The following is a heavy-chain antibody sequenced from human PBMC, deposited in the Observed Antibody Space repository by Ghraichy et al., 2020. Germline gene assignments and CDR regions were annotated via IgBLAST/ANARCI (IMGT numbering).Heavy chain of an antibody. CDR1: GFTFSSYA. Sequence: GGSLRLSCAASGFTFSSYAMSWVRQAPGKGLEWVSAISGSGGSTYYADSVKGRFTISRDNSKNTLYLQMNSLRAEDTAVYYCAKGNPYYYGSGSYYWYFDLWGRGTLVTVSS. CDR2: ISGSGGST. V-gene: IGHV3-23*01. CDR3: AKGNPYYYGSGSYYWYFDL. D-gene: IGHD3-10*01. J-gene: IGHJ2*01.